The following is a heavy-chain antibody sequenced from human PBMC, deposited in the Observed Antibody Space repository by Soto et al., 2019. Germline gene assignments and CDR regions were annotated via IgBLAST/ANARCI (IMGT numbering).Heavy chain of an antibody. CDR1: GCTLRTYW. J-gene: IGHJ6*02. CDR3: ARERVIYTEKYYYGMDV. D-gene: IGHD2-2*02. Sequence: AGSPRLSCAASGCTLRTYWMHWFRQVPWKWLVWVSRLSFDGSATTYADSVKVRFTISRDAAKNTLYLQMNSLRAEDTAVYYCARERVIYTEKYYYGMDVWGQGTTVTVSS. CDR2: LSFDGSAT. V-gene: IGHV3-74*03.